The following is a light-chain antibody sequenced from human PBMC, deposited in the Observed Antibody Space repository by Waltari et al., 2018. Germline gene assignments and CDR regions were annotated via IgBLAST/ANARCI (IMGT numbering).Light chain of an antibody. CDR3: QQYGDSPLYT. Sequence: EIVLTQSPGTLSLSPGERDTLSCRASQRVGNNYLTWYQQKPGQAPRLLIYDASTRASGIPDRFSGSGSGTDFTLTISRLEPEDLAVYYCQQYGDSPLYTFGQGTKLEI. CDR2: DAS. J-gene: IGKJ2*01. CDR1: QRVGNNY. V-gene: IGKV3-20*01.